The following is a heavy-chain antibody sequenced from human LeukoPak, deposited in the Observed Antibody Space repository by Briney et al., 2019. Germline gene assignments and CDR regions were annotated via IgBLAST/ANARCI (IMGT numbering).Heavy chain of an antibody. CDR1: GGSFSGYY. CDR2: INHSGST. J-gene: IGHJ4*02. V-gene: IGHV4-34*01. Sequence: SETLSLTCAVYGGSFSGYYWSWIRQPPGKGLEWIGEINHSGSTNYNPSLKSRVTISVDTSKNQFSLKLSSVTAADTAVYYCARAKRWLHPSPFDYWGQGTLVTVSS. D-gene: IGHD5-24*01. CDR3: ARAKRWLHPSPFDY.